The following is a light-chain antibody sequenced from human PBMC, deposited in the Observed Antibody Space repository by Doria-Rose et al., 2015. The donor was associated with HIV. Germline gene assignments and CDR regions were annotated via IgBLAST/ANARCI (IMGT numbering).Light chain of an antibody. V-gene: IGKV2D-29*02. J-gene: IGKJ3*01. CDR2: EVS. Sequence: MTQSPLSLSVTPGQPASISCRSSQSLVNSDGKTYLYWYLQKPGQSPQLLIYEVSNRFSGVPDRFSGSGSGTDVTLKISRVEPEDYGVYYGMQTILLPFTFGPGTTVDIK. CDR1: QSLVNSDGKTY. CDR3: MQTILLPFT.